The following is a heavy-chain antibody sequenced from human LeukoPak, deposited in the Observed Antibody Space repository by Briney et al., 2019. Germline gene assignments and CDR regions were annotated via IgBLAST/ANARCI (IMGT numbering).Heavy chain of an antibody. J-gene: IGHJ5*02. CDR1: GYTFTGYC. CDR2: INPNSGGT. D-gene: IGHD6-19*01. Sequence: ASVKVSCKVSGYTFTGYCIHWVRQAPGQGLERMGWINPNSGGTNYAQKFQGWVTMTRDTSINTVYMELSRLRSDDTAVYYCGRSAVAGTLFDPWGQGTLVTVTS. CDR3: GRSAVAGTLFDP. V-gene: IGHV1-2*04.